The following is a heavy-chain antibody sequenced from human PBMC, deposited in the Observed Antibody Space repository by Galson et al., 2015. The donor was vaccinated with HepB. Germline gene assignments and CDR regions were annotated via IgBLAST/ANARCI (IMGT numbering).Heavy chain of an antibody. CDR3: ATIAARPGGGY. J-gene: IGHJ4*02. CDR1: GYTFTSYA. CDR2: INAANGNT. D-gene: IGHD6-6*01. Sequence: SVKVSCKASGYTFTSYAMHWVRQAPGQRLEWMGWINAANGNTKYSQKFQGRVTITRDTSASTAYMELSSLRSEDTAVYYCATIAARPGGGYWGQGTLVTVSS. V-gene: IGHV1-3*01.